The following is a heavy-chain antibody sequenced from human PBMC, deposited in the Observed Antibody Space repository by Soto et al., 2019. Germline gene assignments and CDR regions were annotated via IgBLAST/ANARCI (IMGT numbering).Heavy chain of an antibody. D-gene: IGHD3-10*01. V-gene: IGHV4-34*01. CDR1: GGSFSGYY. CDR2: INHSGST. CDR3: VRSDGSGSYYPFAY. Sequence: SETLSLTCAVYGGSFSGYYWSWIRQPPGKGLEWIGEINHSGSTNYNPSLKSRVTISVDTSKNQFSLKLSSVTAADTAVYYCVRSDGSGSYYPFAYWGQGSLVPVSS. J-gene: IGHJ4*02.